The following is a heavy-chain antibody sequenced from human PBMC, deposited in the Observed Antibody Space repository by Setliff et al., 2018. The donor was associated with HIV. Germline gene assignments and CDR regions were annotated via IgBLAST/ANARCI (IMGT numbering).Heavy chain of an antibody. Sequence: PGGSLRLSCTVSGFTFSNYCMNWVRQAPGKGLEWVSYISSSSSTIYYADSVKGRFTISRDNAKNSLFLQMNSLRAEDTAVYYCARDSPLPYGDYRNYDYWGQGTLVTVSS. D-gene: IGHD4-17*01. J-gene: IGHJ4*02. CDR1: GFTFSNYC. V-gene: IGHV3-48*01. CDR3: ARDSPLPYGDYRNYDY. CDR2: ISSSSSTI.